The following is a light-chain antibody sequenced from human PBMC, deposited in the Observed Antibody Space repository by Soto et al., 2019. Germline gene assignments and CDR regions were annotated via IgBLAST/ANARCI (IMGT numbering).Light chain of an antibody. Sequence: QSALTQPCSVSGSPGQSVTISCTGTSSDVGGYNYVSWYQQHPGKAPKLMIYDVSERPSGVPDRFSGSKSGNTASLTISGLQAEDEADYYCCSYAGSYTLIFGGGTKLTVL. CDR1: SSDVGGYNY. CDR3: CSYAGSYTLI. CDR2: DVS. J-gene: IGLJ2*01. V-gene: IGLV2-11*01.